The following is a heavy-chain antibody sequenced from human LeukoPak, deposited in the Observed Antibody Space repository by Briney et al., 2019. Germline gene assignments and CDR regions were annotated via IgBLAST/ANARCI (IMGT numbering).Heavy chain of an antibody. D-gene: IGHD3-3*01. CDR2: INPSGGST. V-gene: IGHV1-46*01. CDR3: ARDARDFWSGYYRHYYMDV. J-gene: IGHJ6*03. CDR1: GYTLTSYY. Sequence: ASVKVSCKASGYTLTSYYMHWVRQAPGQGLEWMGIINPSGGSTSYAQKFQGRVTMTRDTSTSTVYVELSSLRSEDTAVYYCARDARDFWSGYYRHYYMDVWGKGTTVTVSS.